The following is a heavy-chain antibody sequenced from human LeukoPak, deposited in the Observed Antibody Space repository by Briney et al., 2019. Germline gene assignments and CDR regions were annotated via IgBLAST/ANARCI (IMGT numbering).Heavy chain of an antibody. J-gene: IGHJ4*02. Sequence: SVKVSCKASGGTFSNYAISWVRQAPGQGLEWMGGIIPILGTANYAQNFQGRVTITANESTSTVYMDLSSLRSEDTAVYYCAGRLDCTNGVCFNYFRFDYWGQGTLVTVSS. D-gene: IGHD2-8*01. CDR1: GGTFSNYA. CDR3: AGRLDCTNGVCFNYFRFDY. CDR2: IIPILGTA. V-gene: IGHV1-69*13.